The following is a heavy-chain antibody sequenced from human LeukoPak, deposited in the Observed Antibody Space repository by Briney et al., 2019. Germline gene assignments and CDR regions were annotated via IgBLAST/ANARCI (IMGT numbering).Heavy chain of an antibody. CDR3: AREGTIFGTYYYYMDV. CDR1: GFTFNSYA. D-gene: IGHD3-3*01. V-gene: IGHV3-48*04. CDR2: ISSSGSTI. J-gene: IGHJ6*03. Sequence: PGGSLRLSCAAAGFTFNSYAMSWVRQAPGKGLEWVSYISSSGSTIYYADSVKGRFTISRDNAKNSLYLQMNSLRAEDTAVYYCAREGTIFGTYYYYMDVWGKGTTVTVSS.